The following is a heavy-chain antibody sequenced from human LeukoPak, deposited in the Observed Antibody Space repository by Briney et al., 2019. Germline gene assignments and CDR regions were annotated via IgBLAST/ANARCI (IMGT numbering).Heavy chain of an antibody. J-gene: IGHJ6*04. V-gene: IGHV4-59*01. D-gene: IGHD3-9*01. CDR3: ARGGLTGEPRAHNYYGMDV. Sequence: SETLSLTCTVSGGSISSYYWSWIRQPPGKGLEWIGYIYYSGSTNYNPSLKSRVTISVDTSKNQFSLKLSSVTAADTAVYYCARGGLTGEPRAHNYYGMDVWGKGTTVTVSS. CDR1: GGSISSYY. CDR2: IYYSGST.